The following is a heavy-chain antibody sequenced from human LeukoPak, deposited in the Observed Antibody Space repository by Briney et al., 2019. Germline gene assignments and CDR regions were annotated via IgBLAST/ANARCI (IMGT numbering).Heavy chain of an antibody. CDR3: AKAPTGYLFDY. CDR2: VSWDGGST. V-gene: IGHV3-43*02. CDR1: GFTFDDYA. J-gene: IGHJ4*02. Sequence: GGSLRLSCAASGFTFDDYAMHWVRQAPGKGLEWVSLVSWDGGSTSYADSVKGRFTISRDNRKNSLYLQMNRLRTEDTALYYCAKAPTGYLFDYWGQGTLVTVSS. D-gene: IGHD3-9*01.